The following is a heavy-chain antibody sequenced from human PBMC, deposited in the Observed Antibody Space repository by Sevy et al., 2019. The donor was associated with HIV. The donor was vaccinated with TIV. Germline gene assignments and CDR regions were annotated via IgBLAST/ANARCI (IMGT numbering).Heavy chain of an antibody. CDR3: ARDPRMYGDYLLAYFDY. Sequence: GGSLRLSCAASGSTFFVYTMHWVRQAPGKGLEWVALISYDINNKYYAVSVKGRFTISRDNSTNTLYLQMNSLRGEDTAVYYCARDPRMYGDYLLAYFDYWGQGTLVTVSS. CDR2: ISYDINNK. V-gene: IGHV3-30-3*01. D-gene: IGHD2-8*01. CDR1: GSTFFVYT. J-gene: IGHJ4*02.